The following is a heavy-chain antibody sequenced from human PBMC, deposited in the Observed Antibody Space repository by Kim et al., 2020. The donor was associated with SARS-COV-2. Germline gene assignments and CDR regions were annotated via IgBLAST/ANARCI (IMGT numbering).Heavy chain of an antibody. CDR3: AADPRSVDYGDYPTEDY. J-gene: IGHJ4*02. V-gene: IGHV4-30-4*01. CDR2: IYYSGST. D-gene: IGHD4-17*01. CDR1: GGSISSGDYY. Sequence: SETLSLTCTVSGGSISSGDYYWSWIRQPPGKGLEWIGYIYYSGSTYYNPSLKSRVTISVDTSKNQFSLKLSSVTAADTAVYYCAADPRSVDYGDYPTEDYWGQGTLVTVSS.